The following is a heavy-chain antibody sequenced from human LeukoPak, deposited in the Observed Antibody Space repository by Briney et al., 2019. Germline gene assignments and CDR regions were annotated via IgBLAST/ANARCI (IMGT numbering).Heavy chain of an antibody. J-gene: IGHJ4*02. V-gene: IGHV1-69*04. D-gene: IGHD5-18*01. CDR3: ARDRIQLWLPFDY. CDR2: IIPILGIA. Sequence: SVKVSCKASGGTFSSYAISWVRQAPGQGVEWMGRIIPILGIANYAQKFQGRVTITADKSTSTAYMELSSLRSEDTAVYYCARDRIQLWLPFDYWGQGTLVTVSS. CDR1: GGTFSSYA.